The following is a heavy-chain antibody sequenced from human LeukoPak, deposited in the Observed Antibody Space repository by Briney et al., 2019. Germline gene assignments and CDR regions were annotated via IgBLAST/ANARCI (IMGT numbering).Heavy chain of an antibody. Sequence: GRSLRLSCAASGFTFSSYAMHWARQAPGKGLEWVAVISYDGSNKYYADSVKGRFTISRDNSKNTLYLQMNSLRAEDTAVYYCARALLEWLHDYWGQGTLVTVSS. CDR1: GFTFSSYA. CDR2: ISYDGSNK. J-gene: IGHJ4*02. CDR3: ARALLEWLHDY. D-gene: IGHD3-3*01. V-gene: IGHV3-30-3*01.